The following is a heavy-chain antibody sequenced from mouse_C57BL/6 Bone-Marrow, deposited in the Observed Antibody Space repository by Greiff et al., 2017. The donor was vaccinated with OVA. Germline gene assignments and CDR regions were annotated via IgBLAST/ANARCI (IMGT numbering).Heavy chain of an antibody. V-gene: IGHV1-55*01. CDR3: ATRITTVVGAMDY. Sequence: QVQLQQPGAELVKPGASVKMSCKASGYTFTSYWITWVKQRPGQGLAWIGDIYPGSGSTNYNEKFKSKATLTVDTSSSTAYMQLNSLTSEDSAVYYCATRITTVVGAMDYWGQGTSVTVSS. J-gene: IGHJ4*01. CDR1: GYTFTSYW. CDR2: IYPGSGST. D-gene: IGHD1-1*01.